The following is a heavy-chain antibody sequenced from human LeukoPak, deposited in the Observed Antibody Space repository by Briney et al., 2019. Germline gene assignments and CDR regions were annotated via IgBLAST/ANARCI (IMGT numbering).Heavy chain of an antibody. CDR3: ARVSRARASYYFDY. V-gene: IGHV4-31*11. J-gene: IGHJ4*02. CDR2: IYYSGST. Sequence: SETLSLTCAVSGGSISSGPYYWSWIRQHPGKGLEWIGYIYYSGSTYYNPSLKSRVTISVDTSKNQFSLKLSSVTAADTAVYYCARVSRARASYYFDYWGQGTLVTVSS. CDR1: GGSISSGPYY.